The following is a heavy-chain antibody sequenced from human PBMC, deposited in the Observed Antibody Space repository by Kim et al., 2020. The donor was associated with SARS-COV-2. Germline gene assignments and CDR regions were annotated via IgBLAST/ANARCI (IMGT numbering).Heavy chain of an antibody. J-gene: IGHJ6*02. D-gene: IGHD2-2*02. V-gene: IGHV1-46*01. CDR3: ARDPAVPAAILSERYYYYGMDV. Sequence: ASVKVSCKASGYTFTSYYMHWVRQAPGQGLEWMGIINPSGGSTSYAQKFQGRVTMTRDTSTSTVYMELSSLRSEDTAVYYCARDPAVPAAILSERYYYYGMDVWGQGTTVTVSS. CDR1: GYTFTSYY. CDR2: INPSGGST.